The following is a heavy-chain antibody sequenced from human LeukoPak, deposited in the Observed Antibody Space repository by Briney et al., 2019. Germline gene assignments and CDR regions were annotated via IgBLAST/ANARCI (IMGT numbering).Heavy chain of an antibody. J-gene: IGHJ3*02. V-gene: IGHV4-30-4*08. D-gene: IGHD1-26*01. Sequence: SQTLSLTCTVSGGSISSGDYYWSWIRQPPGKGLEWIGYTYYSGSTYYNPSLKSRVTISVDTSKNQFSLKLSSVTAADTAVYYCAGSFSGSYHSAFDIWGQGTMVTVSS. CDR2: TYYSGST. CDR3: AGSFSGSYHSAFDI. CDR1: GGSISSGDYY.